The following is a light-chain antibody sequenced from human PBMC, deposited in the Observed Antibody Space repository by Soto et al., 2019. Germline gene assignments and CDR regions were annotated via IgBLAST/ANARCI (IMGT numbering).Light chain of an antibody. CDR3: QQYGSSPTWT. V-gene: IGKV3-20*01. J-gene: IGKJ1*01. CDR1: QSVSSNY. Sequence: EVALTQSPGTLSLSEGERPTLSCRASQSVSSNYLAWYQQKPGQAPRLLIYGASTRATGIPDRFSGSGSGTDFTLTISSLEFGDSAVYYCQQYGSSPTWTFGQGTKVDIK. CDR2: GAS.